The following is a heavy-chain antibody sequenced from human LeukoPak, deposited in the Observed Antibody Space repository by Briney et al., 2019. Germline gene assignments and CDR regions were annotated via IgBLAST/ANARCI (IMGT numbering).Heavy chain of an antibody. J-gene: IGHJ4*02. CDR3: AKDLTPDGVWDIDC. CDR2: IYGNGREK. V-gene: IGHV3-23*01. D-gene: IGHD1-14*01. Sequence: GGSLRLSCTASGFPFSTYSMSWVRQAPGRGLEWISGIYGNGREKFYADSVKGRFTISRDNSKNTLFLYMDTLRAEDTALYYCAKDLTPDGVWDIDCWGRGTLVTVSS. CDR1: GFPFSTYS.